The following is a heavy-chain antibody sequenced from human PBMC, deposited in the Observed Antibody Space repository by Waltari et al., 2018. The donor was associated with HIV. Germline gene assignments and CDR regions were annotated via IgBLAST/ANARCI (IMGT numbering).Heavy chain of an antibody. Sequence: EVQLVESGGGLVQPGGSLRLSCAASGFTFSSYWMHWVRQAPGKGLVWVSRINSDGSSTSYADSVKGRFTISRDNAKNTLYLQMNSLRAEDTAVYYCARGRSHDYGGNWFDPWGQGTLVTVSS. CDR2: INSDGSST. J-gene: IGHJ5*02. CDR3: ARGRSHDYGGNWFDP. V-gene: IGHV3-74*01. D-gene: IGHD4-17*01. CDR1: GFTFSSYW.